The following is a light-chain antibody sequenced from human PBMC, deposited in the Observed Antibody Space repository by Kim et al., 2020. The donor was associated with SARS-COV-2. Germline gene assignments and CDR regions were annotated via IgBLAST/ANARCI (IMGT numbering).Light chain of an antibody. V-gene: IGKV3-20*01. Sequence: LSPGERATLSCRASQSVSSSYLAWYQQKPGQAPRLLIYGESSRATGIPDRFSGSGSGTDFTLTISRLEPEDFAVYYCQQYGSSRTFGQGTKVDIK. CDR1: QSVSSSY. CDR2: GES. CDR3: QQYGSSRT. J-gene: IGKJ1*01.